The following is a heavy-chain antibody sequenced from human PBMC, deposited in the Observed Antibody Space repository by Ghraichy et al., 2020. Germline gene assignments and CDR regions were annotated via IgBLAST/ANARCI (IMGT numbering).Heavy chain of an antibody. D-gene: IGHD4-17*01. CDR1: GFSLSTSGMC. J-gene: IGHJ5*02. Sequence: SGPTLVKPTQTLTLTCTFSGFSLSTSGMCVSWIRQPPGKALEWLARIDWDDDKYYSTSLKTRLTISKDTSKNQVVLTMTNMDPVDTATYYCARILMTTVTTSIGLTTVGIDPWGQGTLVTVSS. CDR3: ARILMTTVTTSIGLTTVGIDP. CDR2: IDWDDDK. V-gene: IGHV2-70*11.